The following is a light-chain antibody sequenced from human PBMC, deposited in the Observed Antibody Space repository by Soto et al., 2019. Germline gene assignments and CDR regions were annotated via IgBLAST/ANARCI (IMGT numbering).Light chain of an antibody. V-gene: IGKV1-5*03. J-gene: IGKJ4*01. CDR1: QSISSW. Sequence: DSQMTQXPSTLXXXVGDRVTITCRASQSISSWLAWYQQKPGKAPKLLISKASTLQSGVPPRFSGSGSGTEFTLTISSLQPDDFATYYCQQYESYPMTFGGGTKVEIK. CDR2: KAS. CDR3: QQYESYPMT.